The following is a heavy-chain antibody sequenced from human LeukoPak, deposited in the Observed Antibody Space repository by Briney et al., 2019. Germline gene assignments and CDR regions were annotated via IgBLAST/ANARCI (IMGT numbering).Heavy chain of an antibody. D-gene: IGHD5-24*01. Sequence: GRSLRLSCAASGFTFSSYGMHWVRQAPGKGLEWVAVIWYDGSNKYYADSVKGRFTTSRDNSKNTLYLQMNSLRAEDTAVYYCARGPRRDGYKDAFDIWGQGTMVTVSS. J-gene: IGHJ3*02. CDR1: GFTFSSYG. CDR3: ARGPRRDGYKDAFDI. CDR2: IWYDGSNK. V-gene: IGHV3-33*01.